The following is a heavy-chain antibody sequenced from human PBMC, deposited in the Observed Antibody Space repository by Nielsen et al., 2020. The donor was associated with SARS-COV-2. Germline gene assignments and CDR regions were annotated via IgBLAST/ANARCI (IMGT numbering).Heavy chain of an antibody. V-gene: IGHV3-30*04. CDR3: ARYSTVTYYFDY. CDR1: GFTFSSYA. J-gene: IGHJ4*02. D-gene: IGHD4-17*01. CDR2: ISYDGSSK. Sequence: GESLKISCAASGFTFSSYAMSWVRQAPGKGLEWVAVISYDGSSKYYADSVKGRFTISRDNSKNTLYLQMNSLRAEDTAVYYCARYSTVTYYFDYWGQGTLVTVSS.